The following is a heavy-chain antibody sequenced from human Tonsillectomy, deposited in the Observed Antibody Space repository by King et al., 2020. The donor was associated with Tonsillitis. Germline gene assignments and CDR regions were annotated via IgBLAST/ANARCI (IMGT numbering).Heavy chain of an antibody. CDR2: ITSSSNSTI. Sequence: VQLVESGGTLVQPGGSLRLSCAASGFTFSSYAMNWVRQAPGKGLEWVSFITSSSNSTIYYADSVKGRFTISRDNAKKSLYLQMNSLRADDTAVYYCTRETYDSSGSYYYFDYWGQGTLVTVSS. D-gene: IGHD3-22*01. V-gene: IGHV3-48*01. CDR1: GFTFSSYA. CDR3: TRETYDSSGSYYYFDY. J-gene: IGHJ4*02.